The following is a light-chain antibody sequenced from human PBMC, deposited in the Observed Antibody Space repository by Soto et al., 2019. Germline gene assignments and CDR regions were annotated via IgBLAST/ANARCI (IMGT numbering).Light chain of an antibody. CDR3: QQSFSTPFT. V-gene: IGKV1-39*01. Sequence: DIQMTQSPSSLSASVGDIVTITCRASQSLSNHFNWYQQKPGKVPNLLNYAASTSQSGVPSRFSGSGSGTDFNFTISSLQPEDVATYSCQQSFSTPFTFGPGTKVDIK. CDR2: AAS. CDR1: QSLSNH. J-gene: IGKJ3*01.